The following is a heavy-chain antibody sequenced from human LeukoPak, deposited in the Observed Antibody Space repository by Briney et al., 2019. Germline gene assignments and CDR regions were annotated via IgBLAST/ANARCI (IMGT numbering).Heavy chain of an antibody. D-gene: IGHD3-22*01. CDR2: ISGSGGST. J-gene: IGHJ3*02. Sequence: GGSLRLSCAASGSTFSSYAMSWVRQAPGKGLEWVSAISGSGGSTYYADSVKGRFTISRDNSKNTLYLQMNSLRAEDTAVYYCAKSLYYYDSSGYRAFDIWGQGTMVTVSS. CDR3: AKSLYYYDSSGYRAFDI. CDR1: GSTFSSYA. V-gene: IGHV3-23*01.